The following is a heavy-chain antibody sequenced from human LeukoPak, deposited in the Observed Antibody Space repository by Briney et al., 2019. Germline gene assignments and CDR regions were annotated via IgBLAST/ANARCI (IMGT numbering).Heavy chain of an antibody. CDR1: GGSISSSGYS. CDR3: ARTPTYCGGDCYYFDP. D-gene: IGHD2-21*02. V-gene: IGHV4-30-2*01. J-gene: IGHJ5*02. Sequence: SETLSLTCAVSGGSISSSGYSWIWIRPPPGKGLVWIGYIHHTGSTYYNPSLESRVTISVDRSKNQFSLKLSSVTAADTAMYFCARTPTYCGGDCYYFDPWGQGTLVTVSS. CDR2: IHHTGST.